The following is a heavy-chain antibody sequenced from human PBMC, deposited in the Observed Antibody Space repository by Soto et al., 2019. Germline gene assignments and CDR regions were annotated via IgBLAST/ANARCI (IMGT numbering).Heavy chain of an antibody. D-gene: IGHD6-13*01. Sequence: SETLSLTCAVYDGSFSGYYWSWIRQPPGKGLEWIGEIHHSGTTNYSPSVKSRVTISMDTPKNQFSLKLNSVTAADTAVYYCARVAAAGAFDYWGQGTLVTVSS. V-gene: IGHV4-34*01. CDR1: DGSFSGYY. J-gene: IGHJ4*02. CDR2: IHHSGTT. CDR3: ARVAAAGAFDY.